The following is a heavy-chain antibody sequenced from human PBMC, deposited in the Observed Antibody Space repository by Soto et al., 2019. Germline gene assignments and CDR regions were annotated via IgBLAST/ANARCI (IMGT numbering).Heavy chain of an antibody. CDR3: ARDFQYDFWSGYSHWAYYGMEV. V-gene: IGHV3-74*01. CDR2: INSDGSST. J-gene: IGHJ6*02. CDR1: GFTFSSYW. Sequence: GGSLRLSCAASGFTFSSYWMHWVRQAPGKGLVWVSRINSDGSSTSYADSVKGRFTISRDNAKNTLYLQMNSLRAEDTAVYYCARDFQYDFWSGYSHWAYYGMEVWGQGTTVTVSS. D-gene: IGHD3-3*01.